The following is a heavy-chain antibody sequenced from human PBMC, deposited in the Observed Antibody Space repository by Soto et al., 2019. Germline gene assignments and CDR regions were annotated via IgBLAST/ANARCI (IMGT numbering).Heavy chain of an antibody. Sequence: PSETLSLTCTVSGASISAYAWSWIRQPAGKGLEWIGRLYSSGNTNYNPSSKSRLTMSADTSKNQFSLKLSSVTAADTAVYYCARGPYSSGWYVVDYWGQGTLVTVSS. D-gene: IGHD6-19*01. V-gene: IGHV4-4*07. CDR2: LYSSGNT. CDR1: GASISAYA. CDR3: ARGPYSSGWYVVDY. J-gene: IGHJ4*02.